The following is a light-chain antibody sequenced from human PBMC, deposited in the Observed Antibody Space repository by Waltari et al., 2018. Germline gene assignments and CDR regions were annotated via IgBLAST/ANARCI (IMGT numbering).Light chain of an antibody. J-gene: IGLJ1*01. Sequence: QSGLTQPASVSGSPGQSLTISCTGTSSDVGTYNLVSWYQQYPGKAPKLMVYEVTKRTSGVSDRFSGSKSGNTASLTISGLQSQDEADYYCCSYAGLGIYVFGTGTKVTVL. CDR3: CSYAGLGIYV. CDR2: EVT. CDR1: SSDVGTYNL. V-gene: IGLV2-23*02.